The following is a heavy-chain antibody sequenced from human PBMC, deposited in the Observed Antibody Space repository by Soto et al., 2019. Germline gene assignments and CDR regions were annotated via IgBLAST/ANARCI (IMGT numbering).Heavy chain of an antibody. V-gene: IGHV1-69*01. D-gene: IGHD6-13*01. Sequence: QVQLVQSGAEVKKPGYSVKVSCKASGGTFSTYGINWVRQAPGQGLEWMGGIIPIFDTTNYAQKFQGKFTITADESTSTVYMELRSLRSEDTAVYYCARDDAAAATSGMDVWGQGTTVTVSS. CDR2: IIPIFDTT. CDR3: ARDDAAAATSGMDV. J-gene: IGHJ6*02. CDR1: GGTFSTYG.